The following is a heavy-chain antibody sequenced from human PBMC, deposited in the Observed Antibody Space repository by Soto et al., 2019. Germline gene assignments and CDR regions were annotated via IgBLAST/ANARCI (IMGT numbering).Heavy chain of an antibody. D-gene: IGHD3-10*01. V-gene: IGHV1-3*01. Sequence: ASVKVSCKASGYTFTSYAMHWVRQAPGQRLEWMGWINAGNGNTKYSQKFQGRVTIARDTSADTAYMELNSLRSEDTAVYYCATSLQRRGYYYYGMDVWGQGTTVTVSS. J-gene: IGHJ6*02. CDR3: ATSLQRRGYYYYGMDV. CDR2: INAGNGNT. CDR1: GYTFTSYA.